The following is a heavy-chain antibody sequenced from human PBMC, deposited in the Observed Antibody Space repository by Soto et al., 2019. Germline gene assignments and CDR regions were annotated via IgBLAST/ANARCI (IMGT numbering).Heavy chain of an antibody. CDR3: ARQVSSIAARPGFDP. D-gene: IGHD6-6*01. CDR2: IYYSGST. CDR1: GGSISSSSYY. V-gene: IGHV4-39*01. J-gene: IGHJ5*02. Sequence: QLQLQESGPGLVKPSETLSLTCTVSGGSISSSSYYWGWIRQPPGKGLEWIGSIYYSGSTYYNPSLKSRVTISVDTSKNQFSLKLSSVTAADTAVYYCARQVSSIAARPGFDPWGQGTLVTVSS.